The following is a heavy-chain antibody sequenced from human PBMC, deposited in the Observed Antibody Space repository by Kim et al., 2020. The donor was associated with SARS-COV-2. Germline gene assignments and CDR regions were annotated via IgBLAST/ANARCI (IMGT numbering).Heavy chain of an antibody. D-gene: IGHD5-12*01. Sequence: GGSLRLSCAASGFTFSSYGMHWVRQAPGKGLEWVAVISYDGSNKYYAYSVKGRFTISRDNSKNTLYLQMNSLRAEDTAVYYCAKDLLDIVATIRLGGHYYYYYYGMDVWGQGNTVTVSS. CDR2: ISYDGSNK. CDR3: AKDLLDIVATIRLGGHYYYYYYGMDV. V-gene: IGHV3-30*18. J-gene: IGHJ6*02. CDR1: GFTFSSYG.